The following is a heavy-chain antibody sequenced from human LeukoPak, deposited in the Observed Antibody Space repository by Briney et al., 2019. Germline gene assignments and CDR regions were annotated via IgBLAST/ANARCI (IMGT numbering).Heavy chain of an antibody. CDR3: AREDPYYYYYMDV. CDR1: GGSISSANYY. V-gene: IGHV4-61*02. Sequence: SETLSLTCAVSGGSISSANYYWSWIRQPAGKGLEWIGRIYTSGTTNYNPSLKSRVTISIDTSKNHFSLKLSSVTAADTAVYYCAREDPYYYYYMDVWGKGTTVTVS. J-gene: IGHJ6*03. CDR2: IYTSGTT.